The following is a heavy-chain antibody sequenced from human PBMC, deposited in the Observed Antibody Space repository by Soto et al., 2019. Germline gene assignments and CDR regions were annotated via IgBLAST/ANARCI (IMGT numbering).Heavy chain of an antibody. CDR3: AKVVGCHYCTPTSCLYFFHS. Sequence: EVQLLESGGGLVQPGGSLRLSCAASGFSFNNYAMNWVRQAPGQGLEWVSTISDSGSTYYADSVKGRFTISRDNYTNTPYPQMKSLRADDKAVYFCAKVVGCHYCTPTSCLYFFHSWGRGTLVTVSS. J-gene: IGHJ4*02. CDR2: ISDSGST. V-gene: IGHV3-23*01. CDR1: GFSFNNYA. D-gene: IGHD2-2*01.